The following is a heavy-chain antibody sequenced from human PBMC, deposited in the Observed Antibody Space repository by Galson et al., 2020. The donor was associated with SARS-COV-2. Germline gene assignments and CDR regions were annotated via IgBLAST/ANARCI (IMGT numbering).Heavy chain of an antibody. V-gene: IGHV3-33*01. CDR1: GFTFNGHA. J-gene: IGHJ4*01. Sequence: GESLKISCAASGFTFNGHAMHWIRQAPGKGLEWVAQIFYDGSKKYYLDSVEGRFTISRDNSENTVYLQMNNLRAGDTAVSYCARDSQSNSGWACDFWGHGTLGTVSS. CDR2: IFYDGSKK. D-gene: IGHD6-19*01. CDR3: ARDSQSNSGWACDF.